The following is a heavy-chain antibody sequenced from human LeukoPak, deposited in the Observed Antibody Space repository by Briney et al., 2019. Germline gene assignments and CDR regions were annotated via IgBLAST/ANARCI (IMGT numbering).Heavy chain of an antibody. CDR2: MNPNSGNT. CDR1: GYTFTSYD. CDR3: ERTATGRSGWVFWNY. V-gene: IGHV1-8*01. Sequence: ASVKVSCKASGYTFTSYDINWVRQATGQGLEWMGWMNPNSGNTGYAQKFQGRVTMTRNTSISTAYMELSSLRSEDTAVYYCERTATGRSGWVFWNYWGQGTLVPVSS. J-gene: IGHJ4*02. D-gene: IGHD6-19*01.